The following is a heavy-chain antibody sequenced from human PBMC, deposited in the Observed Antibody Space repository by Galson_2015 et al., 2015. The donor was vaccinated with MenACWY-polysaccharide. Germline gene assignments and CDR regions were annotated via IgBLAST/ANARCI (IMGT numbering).Heavy chain of an antibody. Sequence: SLRLSCAASGFTFGSYAMGWVRQAPGKGLEWVSSIGGSGLTTFYAESVKGRFTISRDNAQNILSLQMNSLRADDTARYFCAKVAENASTKKPFDGWGQGTMVTVSS. D-gene: IGHD1-14*01. V-gene: IGHV3-23*01. CDR1: GFTFGSYA. CDR3: AKVAENASTKKPFDG. CDR2: IGGSGLTT. J-gene: IGHJ3*01.